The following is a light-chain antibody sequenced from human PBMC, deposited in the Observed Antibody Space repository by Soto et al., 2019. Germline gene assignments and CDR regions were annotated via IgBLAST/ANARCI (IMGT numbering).Light chain of an antibody. CDR2: DVS. V-gene: IGLV2-14*01. CDR3: SSYASSSTVI. Sequence: QSVLTQPASVSWSPGQSITISCTGTSSYVGAYNYVSWYQQHPVKAPKLMIYDVSSRPSGISNRFSGSKSGNTASLTISGVQAEDEADYYCSSYASSSTVICGGGTKVTVL. J-gene: IGLJ2*01. CDR1: SSYVGAYNY.